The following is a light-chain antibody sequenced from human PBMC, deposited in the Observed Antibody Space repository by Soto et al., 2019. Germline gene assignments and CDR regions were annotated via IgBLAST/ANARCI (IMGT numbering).Light chain of an antibody. J-gene: IGLJ1*01. CDR2: EVS. Sequence: SVLTQPPSAAGSPGQSLTISCTGTSSDVGAYNYVSWYQQHPGKAPKLRIYEVSKWPAGVPDRFSGYKSGNTASLTVSGLQAEDEADYYCSSHAGSNNYDFGTGTKVTAL. CDR1: SSDVGAYNY. V-gene: IGLV2-8*01. CDR3: SSHAGSNNYD.